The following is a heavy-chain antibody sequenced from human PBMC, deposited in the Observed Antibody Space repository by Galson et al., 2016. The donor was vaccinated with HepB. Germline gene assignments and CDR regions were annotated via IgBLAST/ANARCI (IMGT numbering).Heavy chain of an antibody. CDR2: IKPDGTQK. Sequence: SLRLSCATSGFTFSSYWMSWVRQAPGKGLEWVANIKPDGTQKYYVDSVKGRFTISRDDAKNSLYLQMNSLRDEDTAVYYCARGVGAHTIHVMGVWGQGIRVTVSS. CDR1: GFTFSSYW. V-gene: IGHV3-7*01. J-gene: IGHJ6*02. CDR3: ARGVGAHTIHVMGV. D-gene: IGHD1-26*01.